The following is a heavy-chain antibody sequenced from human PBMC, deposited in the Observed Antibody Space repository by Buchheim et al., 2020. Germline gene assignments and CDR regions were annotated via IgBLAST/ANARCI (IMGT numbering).Heavy chain of an antibody. D-gene: IGHD1-26*01. Sequence: EVQLVESGGGLVKPGGSLRLSCAASGFSFSSYSMSWVRQAPGKGLEWVSSISSSSSYIYYADSVKGRFTISRDNAKNQLYRQMNSLRAEDTAVYYCARDKLFSGSYYIDYWGQGAL. J-gene: IGHJ4*02. CDR2: ISSSSSYI. V-gene: IGHV3-21*01. CDR1: GFSFSSYS. CDR3: ARDKLFSGSYYIDY.